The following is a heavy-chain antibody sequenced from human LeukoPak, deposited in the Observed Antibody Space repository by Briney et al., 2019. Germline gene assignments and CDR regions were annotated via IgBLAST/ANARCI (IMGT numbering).Heavy chain of an antibody. J-gene: IGHJ6*04. CDR1: GFTFSSYT. V-gene: IGHV3-7*01. D-gene: IGHD3-10*01. CDR2: IKQDGSET. CDR3: ARDRVILWFGDVSEG. Sequence: GGSLRLSCAASGFTFSSYTMHWVRQAPGKGLEWVANIKQDGSETHYVDSVKGRFTISRDNAKNSLYLQMNSLRAEDTAVYYCARDRVILWFGDVSEGGGKGTTVTVSS.